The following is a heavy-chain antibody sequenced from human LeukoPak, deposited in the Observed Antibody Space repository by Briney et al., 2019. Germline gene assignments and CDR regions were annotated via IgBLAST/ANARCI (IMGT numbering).Heavy chain of an antibody. J-gene: IGHJ4*02. V-gene: IGHV1-18*01. CDR3: AGACGAYYYWLGKYYDQ. Sequence: ASVKVSCKATSRISWVRQAPGQGLEWMGWIGTYGGDTYYAQKFQGRVTITTDESTSTAYMELSSLRSEDTARYYCAGACGAYYYWLGKYYDQWGQGTLVTVSS. D-gene: IGHD3-10*01. CDR1: TSR. CDR2: IGTYGGDT.